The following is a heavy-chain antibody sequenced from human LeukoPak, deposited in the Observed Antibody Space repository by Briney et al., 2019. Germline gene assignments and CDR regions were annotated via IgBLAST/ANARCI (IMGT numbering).Heavy chain of an antibody. D-gene: IGHD3-3*01. J-gene: IGHJ6*02. Sequence: ASVKVSCKASGYTFTGYYMHWVRQAPGQGLEWMGWMNPNSGNTGYAQKFQGRVTMTRNTSISTAYMELSSLRSEDTAVYYCARRPLYDFWSGYYGTYYYYYGMDVWGQGTTVTVSS. CDR1: GYTFTGYY. CDR3: ARRPLYDFWSGYYGTYYYYYGMDV. CDR2: MNPNSGNT. V-gene: IGHV1-8*02.